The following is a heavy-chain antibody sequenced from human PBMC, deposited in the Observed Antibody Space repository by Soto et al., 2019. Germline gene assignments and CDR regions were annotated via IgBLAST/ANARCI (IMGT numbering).Heavy chain of an antibody. Sequence: GASVKVSCKASGGTFSSYAISLVRQAPGQGLDXMGGXIXIXGXAXYXXXXQGRVTITADKSTSTAYMELSSLRSEDTAVYYCARDYYDSSGPGYWGQGTLVTVSS. J-gene: IGHJ4*02. CDR1: GGTFSSYA. D-gene: IGHD3-22*01. V-gene: IGHV1-69*06. CDR3: ARDYYDSSGPGY. CDR2: XIXIXGXA.